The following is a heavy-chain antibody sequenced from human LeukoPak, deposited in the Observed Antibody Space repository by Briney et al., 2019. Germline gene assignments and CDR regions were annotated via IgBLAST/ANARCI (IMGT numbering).Heavy chain of an antibody. CDR3: AKPLYDSSGYGDY. J-gene: IGHJ4*02. Sequence: PGGSLRLSCAASGFTFSSYGMSWVRQAPGKGLEWVSAISGSGGSTYYADSVKGRFTISRDNSKNTLYLQMNSLRAEDTAVYYCAKPLYDSSGYGDYWGQGTLVTVSS. CDR1: GFTFSSYG. CDR2: ISGSGGST. V-gene: IGHV3-23*01. D-gene: IGHD3-22*01.